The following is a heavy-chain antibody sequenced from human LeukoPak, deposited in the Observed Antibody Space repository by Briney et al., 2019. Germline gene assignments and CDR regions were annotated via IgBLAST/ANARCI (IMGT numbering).Heavy chain of an antibody. CDR2: IIPIFGTA. V-gene: IGHV1-69*06. D-gene: IGHD6-19*01. Sequence: SVKVSCKASGGTFSSYAISWVRQAPGQGLEWMGGIIPIFGTANYAQKFQGRVTITADKSTGTAYMQLSSLRSEDTAVYYCARHYSSGWPYYFDYWGQGTLVTVSS. J-gene: IGHJ4*02. CDR3: ARHYSSGWPYYFDY. CDR1: GGTFSSYA.